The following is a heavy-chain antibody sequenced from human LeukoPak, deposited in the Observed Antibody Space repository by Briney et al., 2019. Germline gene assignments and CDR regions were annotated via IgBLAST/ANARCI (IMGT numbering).Heavy chain of an antibody. V-gene: IGHV4-59*01. CDR1: GGSISSYY. CDR3: ARSTGWYAFT. J-gene: IGHJ4*02. CDR2: IFYSGST. D-gene: IGHD6-19*01. Sequence: PSETLSLTCTVSGGSISSYYWSWIRQPPGKGLEWIGYIFYSGSTKYNPSLKSRVTISVDRSNSQFSLKLSSVTAADTAFYYCARSTGWYAFTWGQGILVTVSS.